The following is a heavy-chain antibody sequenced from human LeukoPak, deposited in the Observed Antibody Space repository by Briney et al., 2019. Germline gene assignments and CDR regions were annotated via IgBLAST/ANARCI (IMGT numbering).Heavy chain of an antibody. J-gene: IGHJ6*02. D-gene: IGHD1-26*01. Sequence: PGGSLRLSCAASGFTVSTNYMSWVRQAPGKGLEWVSVLYSGGSTYYADSVKGRFTISRDNSKNTLCLQMNSLRAEDTAVYYCARDRVPSSTWWEDYYYGMDVWGQGTTVTVSS. CDR2: LYSGGST. V-gene: IGHV3-53*01. CDR3: ARDRVPSSTWWEDYYYGMDV. CDR1: GFTVSTNY.